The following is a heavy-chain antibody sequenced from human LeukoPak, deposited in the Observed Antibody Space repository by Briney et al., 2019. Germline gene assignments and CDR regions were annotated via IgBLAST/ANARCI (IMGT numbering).Heavy chain of an antibody. J-gene: IGHJ4*02. CDR1: GYTFTNYD. CDR2: IIPIFGTA. D-gene: IGHD5-24*01. V-gene: IGHV1-69*05. CDR3: AREGGGYNGDY. Sequence: SVKVSCKASGYTFTNYDINWVRQAPGQGLEWMGGIIPIFGTANYAQKFQGRVTITTDESTSTAYMELSSLRSEDTAVYYCAREGGGYNGDYWGQGTLVTVSS.